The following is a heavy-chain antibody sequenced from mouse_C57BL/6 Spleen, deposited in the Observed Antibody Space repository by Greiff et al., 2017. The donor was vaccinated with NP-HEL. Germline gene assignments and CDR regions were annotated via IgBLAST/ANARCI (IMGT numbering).Heavy chain of an antibody. D-gene: IGHD2-5*01. J-gene: IGHJ3*01. Sequence: EVKLVESGGGLVQPGGSMKLSCAASGFTFSDAWMDWVRQSPEKGLEWVAEIRNKANNHATYYAESVKGRFTISRDDSKSSVYLQMNSLRAEDTGIYYCTRPRDYYSNSWFAYWGQGTLVTVSA. CDR3: TRPRDYYSNSWFAY. V-gene: IGHV6-6*01. CDR2: IRNKANNHAT. CDR1: GFTFSDAW.